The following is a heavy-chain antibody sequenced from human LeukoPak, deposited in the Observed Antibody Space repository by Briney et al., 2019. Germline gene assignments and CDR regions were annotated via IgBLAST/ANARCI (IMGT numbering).Heavy chain of an antibody. CDR1: GFTFSSYA. D-gene: IGHD3-10*01. Sequence: GGSLRLSCAASGFTFSSYAMSWVRQAPGKGLEWVSAISGSGGSTYYAGSVKGRFTISRDNSKNTLYLQMNSLRAEDTAVYYCAKDGHYYGSGSYISHWGQGTLVTVSS. J-gene: IGHJ4*02. CDR2: ISGSGGST. V-gene: IGHV3-23*01. CDR3: AKDGHYYGSGSYISH.